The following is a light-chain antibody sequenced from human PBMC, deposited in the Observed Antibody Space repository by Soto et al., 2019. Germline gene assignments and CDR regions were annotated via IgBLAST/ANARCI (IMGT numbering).Light chain of an antibody. CDR2: DVS. J-gene: IGKJ3*01. V-gene: IGKV1-5*01. CDR1: QSVSGW. CDR3: QQYESYSAT. Sequence: IQITQSPSALSASVGDTVTITCGASQSVSGWLAWYQQKAGKAPKLLIYDVSALKRGVPPRFSGSGSGTEFNLTIRGLHHDYCAAYYCQQYESYSATFGPGTKWIS.